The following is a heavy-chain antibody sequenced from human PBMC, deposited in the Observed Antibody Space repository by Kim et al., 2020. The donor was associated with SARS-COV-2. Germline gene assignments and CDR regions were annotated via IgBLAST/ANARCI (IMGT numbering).Heavy chain of an antibody. CDR2: IIPILGKT. D-gene: IGHD1-1*01. CDR1: GYTFTNYS. Sequence: SVKVSCKAYGYTFTNYSIRWVRQAPGQGLEWMGRIIPILGKTSYAQKFQGRVTITADKSTSTAYMEVSSLRSEDTAVYYCAKHSRSVRTIYNDMDVWGQGTPVTVSS. V-gene: IGHV1-69*02. J-gene: IGHJ6*03. CDR3: AKHSRSVRTIYNDMDV.